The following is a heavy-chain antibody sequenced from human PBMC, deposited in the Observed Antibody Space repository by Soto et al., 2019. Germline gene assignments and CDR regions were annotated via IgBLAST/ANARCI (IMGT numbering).Heavy chain of an antibody. V-gene: IGHV1-3*01. CDR2: INAGNGNT. CDR1: GYTFTSYA. CDR3: AGGLQQLVRNYYYYGMDV. D-gene: IGHD6-13*01. Sequence: QVQLVQSGAEVKKPGASVKVSCKASGYTFTSYAMHWVRQAPGQRLEWMGWINAGNGNTKYSQKFQGRVTITRDTSASTAYMELSSLRSEDTAVYYCAGGLQQLVRNYYYYGMDVWGQGTTVTVSS. J-gene: IGHJ6*02.